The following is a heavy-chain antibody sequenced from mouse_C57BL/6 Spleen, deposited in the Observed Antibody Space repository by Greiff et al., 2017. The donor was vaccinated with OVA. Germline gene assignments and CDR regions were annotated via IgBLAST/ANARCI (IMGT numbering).Heavy chain of an antibody. CDR3: ARRGLRYFDY. CDR2: IYPGDGDT. CDR1: GYAFSSYW. J-gene: IGHJ2*01. V-gene: IGHV1-80*01. Sequence: VQGVESGAELVKPGASVKISCKASGYAFSSYWMNWVKQRPGKGLEWIGQIYPGDGDTNYNGKFKGKATLTADKSSSTAYMQLSSLTSEDSAVYFCARRGLRYFDYWGQGTTLTVSS. D-gene: IGHD1-1*01.